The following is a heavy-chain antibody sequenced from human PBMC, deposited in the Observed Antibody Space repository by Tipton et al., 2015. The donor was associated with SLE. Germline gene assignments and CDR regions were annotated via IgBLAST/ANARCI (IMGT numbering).Heavy chain of an antibody. CDR3: ARDHPVAGPFDY. D-gene: IGHD6-19*01. CDR2: IYTSGST. Sequence: LRLSCAVYGGSIRNYYWSWIRQPAGKGLEWIGRIYTSGSTNYNPSLKSRVTMSVDTSKNQFSLKLSSVTAADTAVYYCARDHPVAGPFDYWGQGTLVTVSS. CDR1: GGSIRNYY. J-gene: IGHJ4*02. V-gene: IGHV4-4*07.